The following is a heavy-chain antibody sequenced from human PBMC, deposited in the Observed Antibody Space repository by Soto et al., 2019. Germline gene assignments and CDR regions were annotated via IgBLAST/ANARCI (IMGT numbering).Heavy chain of an antibody. V-gene: IGHV1-46*01. CDR1: GYTFTSYY. Sequence: GASVKVSCKASGYTFTSYYMHWVRQAPGQGLEWMGIINPSGGSTSYAQKFQGRVTMTRDTSTSTVYMELSSLRSEDTAVYYCARGRLLLWFGELSAPYDYWGQGTLVTVSS. D-gene: IGHD3-10*01. CDR2: INPSGGST. CDR3: ARGRLLLWFGELSAPYDY. J-gene: IGHJ4*02.